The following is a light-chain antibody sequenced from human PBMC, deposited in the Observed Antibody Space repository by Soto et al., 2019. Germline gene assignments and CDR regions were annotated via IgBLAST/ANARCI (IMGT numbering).Light chain of an antibody. V-gene: IGKV3-20*01. CDR2: GAS. J-gene: IGKJ5*01. Sequence: EIVLTQSPDTLSLSPGERATLSCRASQTVSSSYLAWYQQKPGQAPRLLIYGASSRATDIPDRFSGSGSGTDFTLTISRLDPEDSAVYYCQQYGISPITFGQGARLEI. CDR3: QQYGISPIT. CDR1: QTVSSSY.